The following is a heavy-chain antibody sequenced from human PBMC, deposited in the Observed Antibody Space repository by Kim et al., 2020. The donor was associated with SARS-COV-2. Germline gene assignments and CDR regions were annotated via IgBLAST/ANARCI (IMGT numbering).Heavy chain of an antibody. CDR2: IYSGGSST. Sequence: GGSLRLSCAASGFTFSSYAMSWVRQAPGKGLEWVSVIYSGGSSTYYADSVKGRFTISRDNSKNTLYLQMNSLRAEDTAVYYCAKGSSGWYGPYWGQGTLV. D-gene: IGHD6-19*01. CDR3: AKGSSGWYGPY. CDR1: GFTFSSYA. V-gene: IGHV3-23*03. J-gene: IGHJ4*02.